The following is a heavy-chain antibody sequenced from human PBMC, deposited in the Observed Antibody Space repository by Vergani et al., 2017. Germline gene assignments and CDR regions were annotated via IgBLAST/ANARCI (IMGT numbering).Heavy chain of an antibody. CDR2: ISHRGTTS. CDR1: GFDFSDYY. Sequence: QVQLVESGGGLVKPGTSLRLSCVTSGFDFSDYYMAWIRQAPGKGPEWIAYISHRGTTSSYAESVKGRFTISRDNSKKLLYLQMNSLRADDTALYFCARDYGSSGFQYWGQGTRVTVSS. V-gene: IGHV3-11*04. J-gene: IGHJ4*02. D-gene: IGHD3-22*01. CDR3: ARDYGSSGFQY.